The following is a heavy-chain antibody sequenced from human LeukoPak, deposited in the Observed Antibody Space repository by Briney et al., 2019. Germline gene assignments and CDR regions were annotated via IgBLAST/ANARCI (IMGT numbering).Heavy chain of an antibody. Sequence: GGSLRLSCAASGFTFSSYWMSWVRQVPGKGLEWVANIKQDGSEKYYVDSVKGRFTFSRDNAKNSLYLQMNSLRAEDTAVYSCARVGRPEYTSGSRLQSGMDVWGQGTTVTVSS. J-gene: IGHJ6*02. CDR3: ARVGRPEYTSGSRLQSGMDV. CDR2: IKQDGSEK. D-gene: IGHD6-19*01. CDR1: GFTFSSYW. V-gene: IGHV3-7*03.